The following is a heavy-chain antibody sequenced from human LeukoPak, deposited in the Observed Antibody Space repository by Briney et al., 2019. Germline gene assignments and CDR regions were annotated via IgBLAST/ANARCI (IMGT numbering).Heavy chain of an antibody. CDR2: ISYDGSHK. CDR1: GFTFSSYA. J-gene: IGHJ5*02. CDR3: AKDRHCSSTTCYLFDP. V-gene: IGHV3-30-3*01. Sequence: GGSLRLSCAASGFTFSSYAMHWVRQAPGKGLEWVGLISYDGSHKYYADSVKGRFTLSRDNSKNTLYLQMNSLRTEDTAVYYCAKDRHCSSTTCYLFDPWGQGTQVTVSS. D-gene: IGHD2-2*01.